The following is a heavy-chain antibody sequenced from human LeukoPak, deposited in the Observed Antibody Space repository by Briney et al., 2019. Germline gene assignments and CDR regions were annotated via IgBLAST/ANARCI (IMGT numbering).Heavy chain of an antibody. Sequence: GRSLRLSCEASGFMFSSYDMSWVRQAPGKGLEWVAGIGGSGGNIKYADSVKGRFTISRDNSRNILYLQMNSLRAEDTAVYYCARESGKSDYWGQGTLVTVSS. D-gene: IGHD3-10*01. CDR2: IGGSGGNI. V-gene: IGHV3-23*01. CDR3: ARESGKSDY. CDR1: GFMFSSYD. J-gene: IGHJ4*02.